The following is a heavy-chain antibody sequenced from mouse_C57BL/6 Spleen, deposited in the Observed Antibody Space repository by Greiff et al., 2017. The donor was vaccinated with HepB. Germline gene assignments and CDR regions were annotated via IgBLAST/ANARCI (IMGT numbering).Heavy chain of an antibody. CDR3: ARAGGLRPDY. V-gene: IGHV1-54*01. CDR1: GYAFTNYL. J-gene: IGHJ2*01. Sequence: VQLQQSGAELVRPGTSVKVSCKASGYAFTNYLIEWVKQRPGQGLEWIGVINPGSGGTNYNEKFKGKATLTADKSSSTAYMQLSSLTSEDSAVYVCARAGGLRPDYGGQGTTLTVSS. D-gene: IGHD2-4*01. CDR2: INPGSGGT.